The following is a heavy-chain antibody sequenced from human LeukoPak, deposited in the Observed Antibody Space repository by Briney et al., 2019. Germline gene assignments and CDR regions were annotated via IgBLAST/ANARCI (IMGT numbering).Heavy chain of an antibody. CDR2: ISDSGGRT. Sequence: GGSLRLSCAASGFTFSDYSMNWVRQAPGKGLDWVAGISDSGGRTNYADSVRGRFTISRDNPKNTLYLQMNSLRAEDTAVYFCAKRGVVIRVILVGFHKEAYYFDSWGQGALVTVSS. D-gene: IGHD3-22*01. CDR1: GFTFSDYS. V-gene: IGHV3-23*01. J-gene: IGHJ4*02. CDR3: AKRGVVIRVILVGFHKEAYYFDS.